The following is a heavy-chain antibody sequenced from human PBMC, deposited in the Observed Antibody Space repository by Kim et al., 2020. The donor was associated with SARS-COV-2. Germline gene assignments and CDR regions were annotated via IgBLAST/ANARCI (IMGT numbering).Heavy chain of an antibody. CDR3: ARYRSSGWYVGYFDY. J-gene: IGHJ4*02. CDR2: IYYSGST. D-gene: IGHD6-19*01. V-gene: IGHV4-59*08. CDR1: GDSISSYY. Sequence: SETLSLICTVSGDSISSYYWSWIRQPPGKGLEWIGYIYYSGSTNYNPSLKSRVTISVDTYKNQFSLKLSSVTAADTAVYYCARYRSSGWYVGYFDYWGQG.